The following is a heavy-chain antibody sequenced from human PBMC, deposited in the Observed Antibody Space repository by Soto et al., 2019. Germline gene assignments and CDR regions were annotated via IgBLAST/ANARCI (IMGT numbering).Heavy chain of an antibody. V-gene: IGHV3-53*01. Sequence: EVQLVESGGGLIQPGGSLRLSCVASGFTVSSNSMNWVRQAPGTGLEWVSIIDTGGSTYYADSVKGRFTIFRDIYKNTLQLQMNSLRAEDTAVYVCTRQIGTAEDYWGLGTLVTVSS. D-gene: IGHD2-2*01. CDR1: GFTVSSNS. CDR2: IDTGGST. CDR3: TRQIGTAEDY. J-gene: IGHJ4*02.